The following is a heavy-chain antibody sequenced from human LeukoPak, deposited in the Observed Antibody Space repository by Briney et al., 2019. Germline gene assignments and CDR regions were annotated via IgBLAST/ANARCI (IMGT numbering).Heavy chain of an antibody. J-gene: IGHJ4*02. V-gene: IGHV4-31*03. Sequence: SETLSLTCTVSGGSISSGGYYWSWIRQRPGKGLEWIGYIYYSGSTYYNPSLKSRVTISVDTSKNQFSLKLSSVTAADTAVYYCARDRGGYCSSTSCYTVGREFDYWGQGTLVTVSS. D-gene: IGHD2-2*02. CDR2: IYYSGST. CDR1: GGSISSGGYY. CDR3: ARDRGGYCSSTSCYTVGREFDY.